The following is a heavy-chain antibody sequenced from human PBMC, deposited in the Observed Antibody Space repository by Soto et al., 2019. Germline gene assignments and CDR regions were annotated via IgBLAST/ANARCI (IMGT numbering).Heavy chain of an antibody. J-gene: IGHJ4*02. D-gene: IGHD6-13*01. CDR3: AKGGYSGSWYYFDY. Sequence: EVQLLESGGGLVQPGGSLRLSCAASGFTFSSYAMSWVHQAPGKGLEWVSAISGSGGSTYYADSVKGRFTISRDNSKNTLSLQMNSLRAEDTAVYYCAKGGYSGSWYYFDYWGQGTLVTVSS. V-gene: IGHV3-23*01. CDR2: ISGSGGST. CDR1: GFTFSSYA.